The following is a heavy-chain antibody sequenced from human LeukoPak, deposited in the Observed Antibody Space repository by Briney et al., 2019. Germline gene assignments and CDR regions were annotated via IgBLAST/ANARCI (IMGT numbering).Heavy chain of an antibody. CDR1: GVSISSNLW. V-gene: IGHV4-4*02. J-gene: IGHJ4*02. D-gene: IGHD5-24*01. CDR2: IIHTGGT. Sequence: SETLSLTCAVSGVSISSNLWWTWVRQSPEKGLEWIGEIIHTGGTNYNPSLKSRVTMAVDKSKNQFSLKLRSVTAADTAVYYCASGTRDAYIWDYWGQGTLVTVSS. CDR3: ASGTRDAYIWDY.